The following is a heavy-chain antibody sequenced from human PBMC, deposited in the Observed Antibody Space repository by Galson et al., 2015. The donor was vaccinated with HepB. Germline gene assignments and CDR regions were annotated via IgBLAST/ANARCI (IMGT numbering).Heavy chain of an antibody. J-gene: IGHJ6*02. CDR3: ARNPRYGAMDF. D-gene: IGHD1-14*01. Sequence: QSGAEVKKPGESLKISCKAFGYSYVSYWIGWVRQIPGKGLESMGIIYPGDSDTRYSPSSPGKGTISADKSISTAYLQWSSLKDSDTAMYYCARNPRYGAMDFWGQGTTVTVSS. CDR2: IYPGDSDT. V-gene: IGHV5-51*01. CDR1: GYSYVSYW.